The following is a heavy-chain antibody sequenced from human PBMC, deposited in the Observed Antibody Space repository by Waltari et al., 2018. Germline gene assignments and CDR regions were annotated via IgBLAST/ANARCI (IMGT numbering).Heavy chain of an antibody. CDR1: GFTFGNYR. Sequence: EEQVVESGGGLVQPGESLRPSCAASGFTFGNYRMHWFRNPPGKGLVWVSGISSDESKTSYADSVKGRFTISRDNSKKTLYLQMKRLRVEDTAIYYCARVAQRTYRSPVPGRDYYYGMDVWGQGTTVTVSS. CDR3: ARVAQRTYRSPVPGRDYYYGMDV. D-gene: IGHD1-1*01. V-gene: IGHV3-74*01. J-gene: IGHJ6*02. CDR2: ISSDESKT.